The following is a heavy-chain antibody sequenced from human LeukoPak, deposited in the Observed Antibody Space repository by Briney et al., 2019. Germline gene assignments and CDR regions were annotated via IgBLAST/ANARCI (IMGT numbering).Heavy chain of an antibody. CDR1: GYTFTSYY. CDR3: ATVTITMVRGVIIKPPYFDY. Sequence: ASVKVSCKASGYTFTSYYMHWVRQAPGQGLEWMGIINPSGGSTTYAQKFQGRVTMTRDTSTSTVYMELSSLRSEDTAVYYCATVTITMVRGVIIKPPYFDYWGQGTLVTVSS. J-gene: IGHJ4*02. D-gene: IGHD3-10*01. V-gene: IGHV1-46*01. CDR2: INPSGGST.